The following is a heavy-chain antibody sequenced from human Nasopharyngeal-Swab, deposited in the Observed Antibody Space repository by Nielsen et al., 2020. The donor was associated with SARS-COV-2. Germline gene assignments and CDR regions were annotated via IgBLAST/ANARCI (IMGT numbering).Heavy chain of an antibody. Sequence: GGSLRLSCVASGYSFRTYGVSWVRQAPGKGLEGVSAISGSGGIGGSGGGTYYADPVKGRFTISRDNSKNTLSLQMNSLRADDPAVYYCAKDLRGPYFFWGQGTLVTVSS. D-gene: IGHD2/OR15-2a*01. CDR1: GYSFRTYG. J-gene: IGHJ4*02. CDR2: ISGSGGIGGSGGGT. CDR3: AKDLRGPYFF. V-gene: IGHV3-23*01.